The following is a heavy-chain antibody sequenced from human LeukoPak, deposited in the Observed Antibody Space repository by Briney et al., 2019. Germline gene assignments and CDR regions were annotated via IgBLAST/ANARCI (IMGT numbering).Heavy chain of an antibody. CDR2: IYPGDSDI. J-gene: IGHJ4*02. D-gene: IGHD2-15*01. Sequence: GESLKIPCKGSGYSFTSYWIGWLLQMPGGGQDWMGIIYPGDSDIRYSPSFQGQVTISADRSISTAYLQWSSLKASDSAMYYCARLHCSGGSCYSGSAYFFDYCGQGTLVTVSS. V-gene: IGHV5-51*01. CDR3: ARLHCSGGSCYSGSAYFFDY. CDR1: GYSFTSYW.